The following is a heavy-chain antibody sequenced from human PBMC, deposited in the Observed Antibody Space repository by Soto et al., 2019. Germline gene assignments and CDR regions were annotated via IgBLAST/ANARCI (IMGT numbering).Heavy chain of an antibody. V-gene: IGHV3-33*01. CDR2: IWYDGSKK. Sequence: QVQLVESGGGVVQPGRSLRLSCVTSGFTFSSYGMHWVRQAPGKGLEWVAVIWYDGSKKYYADSVKGRFTISRDNFKSRVYLQTISRGAEETAGYYCAGDVGGVRWFDPWSQGTLVTVSS. CDR1: GFTFSSYG. J-gene: IGHJ5*02. CDR3: AGDVGGVRWFDP. D-gene: IGHD3-10*01.